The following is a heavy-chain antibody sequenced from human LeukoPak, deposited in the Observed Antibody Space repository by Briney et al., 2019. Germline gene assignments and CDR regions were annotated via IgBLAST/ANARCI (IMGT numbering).Heavy chain of an antibody. J-gene: IGHJ4*02. Sequence: GGSLRLSCAASGFTFADYWMHWVRQAPGKGLVWVSIINTDARGTYYADSVKGRFTISRDNAKNTLYLQMNSLRAEDTAVYYCARAGAYHFDNWGQGTLVTVSS. CDR2: INTDARGT. CDR1: GFTFADYW. CDR3: ARAGAYHFDN. V-gene: IGHV3-74*01. D-gene: IGHD3-16*01.